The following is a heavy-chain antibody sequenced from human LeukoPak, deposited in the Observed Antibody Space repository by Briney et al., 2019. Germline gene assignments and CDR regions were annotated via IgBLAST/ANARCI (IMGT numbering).Heavy chain of an antibody. CDR2: INPNSGGT. CDR3: AKDYYDPYYFDY. CDR1: GYSFTGYY. D-gene: IGHD3-3*01. Sequence: ASVKVSCKASGYSFTGYYMHWVRQAPGQGLEWMGWINPNSGGTKYAQKFKGRVTMTRDTSISTAYMELSRLRSDDTAIYYCAKDYYDPYYFDYWGQGTLVTVSS. V-gene: IGHV1-2*02. J-gene: IGHJ4*02.